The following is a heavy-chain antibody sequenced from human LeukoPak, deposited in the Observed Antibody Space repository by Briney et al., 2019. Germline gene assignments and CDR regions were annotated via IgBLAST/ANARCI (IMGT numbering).Heavy chain of an antibody. D-gene: IGHD4-11*01. V-gene: IGHV1-2*02. Sequence: GASVKVSCKASGYTFTGYYMHWVRQAPGQGLEWMGWINPNSGGTNYAQKFQGRVTMTRDTSISTAYMELSRLRPDDTAVYYCARDRLYSNYGDFDYWGQGTLVTVSS. J-gene: IGHJ4*02. CDR2: INPNSGGT. CDR3: ARDRLYSNYGDFDY. CDR1: GYTFTGYY.